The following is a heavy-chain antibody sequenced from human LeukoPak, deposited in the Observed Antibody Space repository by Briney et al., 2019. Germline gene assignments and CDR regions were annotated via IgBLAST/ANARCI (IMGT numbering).Heavy chain of an antibody. CDR1: GGSISSSSYY. Sequence: SETLSLTCTVSGGSISSSSYYWGWIRQPPGKGPEWIGSIYYRGSTYYNPSLKSRVSISVDTSKNQFSLKLSSVTAADTAVYYCARVGVYDSSRRQFDYWGQGTLVTVSS. D-gene: IGHD3-22*01. CDR3: ARVGVYDSSRRQFDY. J-gene: IGHJ4*02. CDR2: IYYRGST. V-gene: IGHV4-39*07.